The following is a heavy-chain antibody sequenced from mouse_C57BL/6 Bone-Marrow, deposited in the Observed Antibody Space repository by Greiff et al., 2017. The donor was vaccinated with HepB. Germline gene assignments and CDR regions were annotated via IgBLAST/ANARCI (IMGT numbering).Heavy chain of an antibody. Sequence: EVKVVESEGGLVQPGRSMKLSCTASGFTFSDYYMAWVRQVPEKGLEWVANINYDGSSTYYLDSLKSRFIISRDNAKNILYLQMSSLKSEDTATYYCARLRRAMDYWGQGTSVTVSS. V-gene: IGHV5-16*01. J-gene: IGHJ4*01. CDR3: ARLRRAMDY. CDR1: GFTFSDYY. D-gene: IGHD2-12*01. CDR2: INYDGSST.